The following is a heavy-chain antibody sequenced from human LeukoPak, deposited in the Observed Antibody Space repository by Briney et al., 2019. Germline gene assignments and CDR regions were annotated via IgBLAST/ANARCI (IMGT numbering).Heavy chain of an antibody. CDR3: AREEGYIYGLLDF. D-gene: IGHD5-18*01. CDR2: VSGGGGTT. V-gene: IGHV3-23*01. Sequence: PGGSLRLSCAASGFTFSDYYMSWIRQAPGKGPEWVSAVSGGGGTTYYADSVRGRFTISRDNSKNTLYLQVNSLRADDTAVYCCAREEGYIYGLLDFWGQGVLVTVSS. CDR1: GFTFSDYY. J-gene: IGHJ4*02.